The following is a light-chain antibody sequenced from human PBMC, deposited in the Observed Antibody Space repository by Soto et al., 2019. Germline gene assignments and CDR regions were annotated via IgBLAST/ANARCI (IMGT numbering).Light chain of an antibody. CDR1: QSVSSSY. J-gene: IGKJ2*01. Sequence: EIVLTQSPGTLSLSPGERATLSCRASQSVSSSYLAWYQQKPGQAPRLVIYGASNRATGIPDRFRGSGSGTDFTLTISRLEPEYFAVYYCQQYGSSPYTFGQGTKLEIK. CDR2: GAS. V-gene: IGKV3-20*01. CDR3: QQYGSSPYT.